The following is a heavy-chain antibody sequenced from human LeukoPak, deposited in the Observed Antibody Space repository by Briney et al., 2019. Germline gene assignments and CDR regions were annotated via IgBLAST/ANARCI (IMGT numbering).Heavy chain of an antibody. CDR3: AKDMFILGGISGWPLLYFDY. V-gene: IGHV3-20*04. Sequence: AGGSLRLSCAASGFTFDDYGMSWVRQAPGKGLEWVSGINWNGGSTSYADSVKGRFTISRDNAKNSLYLQMNSLRAEDTALYYCAKDMFILGGISGWPLLYFDYWGQGTLVTVSS. CDR2: INWNGGST. D-gene: IGHD6-19*01. J-gene: IGHJ4*02. CDR1: GFTFDDYG.